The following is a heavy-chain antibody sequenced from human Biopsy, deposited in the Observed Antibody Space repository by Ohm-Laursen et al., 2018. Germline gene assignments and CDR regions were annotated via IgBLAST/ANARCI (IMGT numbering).Heavy chain of an antibody. J-gene: IGHJ4*02. Sequence: SVKVSCKASGYTFTSNDISWARQAPGQGLERMGWISPYNDKTSYPPKLQDRVTMTADTSTNTAHMELRSLRSDDTAVYYCARVFCTSTTCYGLLDNWGQGTVVTVSS. D-gene: IGHD2/OR15-2a*01. CDR1: GYTFTSND. V-gene: IGHV1-18*01. CDR2: ISPYNDKT. CDR3: ARVFCTSTTCYGLLDN.